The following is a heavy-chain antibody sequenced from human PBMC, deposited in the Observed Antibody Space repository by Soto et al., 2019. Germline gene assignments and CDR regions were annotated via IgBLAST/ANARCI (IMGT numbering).Heavy chain of an antibody. CDR2: ISSIGST. CDR3: ARGLVLRPYYYHVMDV. V-gene: IGHV4-30-4*01. D-gene: IGHD3-9*01. J-gene: IGHJ6*02. CDR1: GGSISSGDYF. Sequence: SETLSRTCPVSGGSISSGDYFWSWIRQSPGKVLEWIGYISSIGSTYYNPSLKSRVSVSRDTSKNQFSLRLSSVTTTDTAVYYCARGLVLRPYYYHVMDVWGQGTTVTVSS.